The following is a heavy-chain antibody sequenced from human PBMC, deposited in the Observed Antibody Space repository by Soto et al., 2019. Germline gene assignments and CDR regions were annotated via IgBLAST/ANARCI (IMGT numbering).Heavy chain of an antibody. CDR1: GFTFSSYS. CDR2: ISSSSSYI. V-gene: IGHV3-21*01. Sequence: EVQLVESGGGLVKPGGSLRLSCAASGFTFSSYSMNWVRQAPGKGLEWVSSISSSSSYIYYADSVKGRFTISRDNAKNSPYLQMNSLRAEDTAVYYCARDDGGSGWSNDYWGQGTLVTVSS. J-gene: IGHJ4*02. D-gene: IGHD6-19*01. CDR3: ARDDGGSGWSNDY.